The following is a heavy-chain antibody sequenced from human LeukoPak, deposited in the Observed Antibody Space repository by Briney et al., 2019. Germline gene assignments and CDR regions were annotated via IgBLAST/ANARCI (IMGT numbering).Heavy chain of an antibody. CDR3: AKDARRSDGWYFFDH. CDR1: GFIFSNYE. D-gene: IGHD6-19*01. V-gene: IGHV3-23*01. J-gene: IGHJ4*02. CDR2: ISDSGDTT. Sequence: GGSLRLSCAASGFIFSNYEMNWVRQAPGKGLEWVSVISDSGDTTYYADSVKGRFTISRDNSKNTLYLQLNSLRAEDTAIYYCAKDARRSDGWYFFDHWGQGALVTVSS.